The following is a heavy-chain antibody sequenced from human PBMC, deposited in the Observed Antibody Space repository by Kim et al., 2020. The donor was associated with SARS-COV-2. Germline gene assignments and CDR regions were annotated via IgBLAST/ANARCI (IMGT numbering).Heavy chain of an antibody. CDR2: INTNTGNP. Sequence: ASVKVSCKVSGYTFTSYAMNWVRQAPGQGLEWMGWINTNTGNPTYAQGFTGRFVFSLDTSVSTAYLQISSLKAEDTAVYYCARDTPPTYDFWSGYYREGEYYFDYWGQGTLVTVSS. D-gene: IGHD3-3*01. CDR3: ARDTPPTYDFWSGYYREGEYYFDY. CDR1: GYTFTSYA. J-gene: IGHJ4*02. V-gene: IGHV7-4-1*02.